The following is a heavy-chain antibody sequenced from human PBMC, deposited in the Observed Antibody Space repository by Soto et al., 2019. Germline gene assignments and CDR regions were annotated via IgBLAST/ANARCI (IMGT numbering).Heavy chain of an antibody. Sequence: ASVKVSCKASGYTFTGYYMQWVRQAPGQGLEWMGWINPNSGGTNYAQKFQGWVTMTRDTSISTAYMELSRLRSDDTAVYYCARSPARYYGSGSYTTALYYFDYWGQGTLVTVSS. V-gene: IGHV1-2*04. CDR2: INPNSGGT. CDR1: GYTFTGYY. J-gene: IGHJ4*02. CDR3: ARSPARYYGSGSYTTALYYFDY. D-gene: IGHD3-10*01.